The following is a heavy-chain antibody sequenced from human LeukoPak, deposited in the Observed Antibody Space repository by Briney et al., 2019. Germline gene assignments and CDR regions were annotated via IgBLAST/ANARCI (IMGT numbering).Heavy chain of an antibody. D-gene: IGHD1-26*01. CDR1: GFTFSNAW. CDR3: ARLLGGRAFDI. J-gene: IGHJ3*02. CDR2: ISSSSSYI. Sequence: GGSLRLSCAASGFTFSNAWMSWVRQAPGKGLEWVSSISSSSSYIYYADSVKGRFTISRDNAKNSLYLQMNSLRAEDTAVYYCARLLGGRAFDIWGQGTMVTVSS. V-gene: IGHV3-21*01.